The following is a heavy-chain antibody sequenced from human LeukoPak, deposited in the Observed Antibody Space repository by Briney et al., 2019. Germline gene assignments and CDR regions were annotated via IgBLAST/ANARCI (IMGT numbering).Heavy chain of an antibody. V-gene: IGHV4-59*01. Sequence: SETLSLTCTVSRGSIKSYYWSWIRQPPGQGLEWVGYIHSSGSTVYNPSLKSRLTISVDTSKNQVSLKLSSVTAGDTGDYSCARRRRDDHSGGFDSWGQGTLVIVSS. D-gene: IGHD5-24*01. CDR1: RGSIKSYY. CDR2: IHSSGST. CDR3: ARRRRDDHSGGFDS. J-gene: IGHJ4*02.